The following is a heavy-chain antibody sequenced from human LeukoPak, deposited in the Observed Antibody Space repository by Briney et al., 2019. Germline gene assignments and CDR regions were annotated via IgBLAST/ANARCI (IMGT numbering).Heavy chain of an antibody. D-gene: IGHD3-10*01. V-gene: IGHV1-2*02. CDR2: INPNSGGT. J-gene: IGHJ5*02. CDR3: AGNMVRGVISIP. CDR1: GYTFTGYY. Sequence: ASVKVSCKASGYTFTGYYMHWVRQAPGQGLGWMGWINPNSGGTNYAQKFQGRVTMTRDTSISTAYMELSRLRSDDTAVYYCAGNMVRGVISIPWGQGTLVTVSS.